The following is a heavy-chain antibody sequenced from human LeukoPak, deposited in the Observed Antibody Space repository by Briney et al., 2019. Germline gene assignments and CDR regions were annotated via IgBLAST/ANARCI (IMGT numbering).Heavy chain of an antibody. CDR2: IIPIFGTA. CDR1: GGTFSSYA. J-gene: IGHJ6*03. V-gene: IGHV1-69*01. D-gene: IGHD3-3*01. Sequence: GASVKVSCKASGGTFSSYAISWVRQAPGQGLEWMGGIIPIFGTANYAQKFQGRVTITADESTSTAYMELSSLRSEDTAVYYCASLKRNLKWLPSPYYYYYYYMDVWGKGTTVTVSS. CDR3: ASLKRNLKWLPSPYYYYYYYMDV.